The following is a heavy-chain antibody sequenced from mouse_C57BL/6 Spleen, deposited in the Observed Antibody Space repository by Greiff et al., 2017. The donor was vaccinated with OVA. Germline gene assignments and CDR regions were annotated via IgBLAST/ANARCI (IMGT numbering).Heavy chain of an antibody. CDR1: GFNIKNTY. CDR3: ARGFITTVVNFDY. CDR2: IDPANGNT. D-gene: IGHD1-1*01. V-gene: IGHV14-3*01. J-gene: IGHJ2*01. Sequence: EVKLVESVAELVRPGASVKLSCTASGFNIKNTYMHWVKQRPEQGLEWIGRIDPANGNTKYAPKFQGKATITADTSSNTAYLQLSSLTSEDTAIYYCARGFITTVVNFDYWGQGTTLTVSS.